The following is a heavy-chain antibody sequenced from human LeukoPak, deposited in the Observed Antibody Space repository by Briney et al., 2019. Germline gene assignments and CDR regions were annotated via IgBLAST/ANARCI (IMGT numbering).Heavy chain of an antibody. V-gene: IGHV3-23*01. CDR2: ISGGGGST. CDR3: AKDGGGWYSSGWYYFDY. D-gene: IGHD6-19*01. Sequence: GALRLSCAASGFTFSNYAMSWVRQAPGKGLEWVSAISGGGGSTYYADSVKGRFTISRDNSKNTLYLQMNSLRAEDTAVYYCAKDGGGWYSSGWYYFDYWGQGTLVTVSS. J-gene: IGHJ4*02. CDR1: GFTFSNYA.